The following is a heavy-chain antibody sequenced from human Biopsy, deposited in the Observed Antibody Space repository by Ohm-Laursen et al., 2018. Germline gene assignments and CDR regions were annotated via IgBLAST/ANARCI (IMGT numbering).Heavy chain of an antibody. CDR3: AHRQKWTFDF. V-gene: IGHV2-5*02. CDR1: GFSLTNGGLS. D-gene: IGHD1-26*01. J-gene: IGHJ4*02. CDR2: IYGDDNK. Sequence: TQTLTLTRSFSGFSLTNGGLSVGWIRQSPGRALEWLGLIYGDDNKRYSPSLKSRLLITKDTSKNQVVLTLTNVDPVDTGTYYCAHRQKWTFDFWGQGTLVTASS.